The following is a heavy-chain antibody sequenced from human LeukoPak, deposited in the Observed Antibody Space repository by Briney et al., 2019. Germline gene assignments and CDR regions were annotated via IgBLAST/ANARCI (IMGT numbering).Heavy chain of an antibody. Sequence: ASVKVSCKASGYNFTRHGISWVRQAPGQGLEWMGWINAYNGNTNYGKTLQGRVTMTTDTSTSTVYMEVRSLRSDDTAVYYCARLVDTGYYYYYYMDVWGKGTTVTVSS. V-gene: IGHV1-18*01. J-gene: IGHJ6*03. CDR2: INAYNGNT. CDR1: GYNFTRHG. CDR3: ARLVDTGYYYYYYMDV. D-gene: IGHD5-12*01.